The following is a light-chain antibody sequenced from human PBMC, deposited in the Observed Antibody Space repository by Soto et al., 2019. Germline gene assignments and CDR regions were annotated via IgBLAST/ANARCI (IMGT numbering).Light chain of an antibody. J-gene: IGKJ5*01. Sequence: DMQRSQPQASVSAPVGDRVTITCRASRDVSNWLAWYQQKPGTAPKLLISGASSLQSGVPSRFSGSGSRTDFSLTSSILHPDYAASYCCQHANSLPSFGQGTRLEIK. CDR3: QHANSLPS. CDR1: RDVSNW. V-gene: IGKV1-12*02. CDR2: GAS.